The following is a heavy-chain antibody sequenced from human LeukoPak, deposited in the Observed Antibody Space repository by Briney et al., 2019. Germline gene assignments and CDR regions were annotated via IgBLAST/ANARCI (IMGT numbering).Heavy chain of an antibody. J-gene: IGHJ4*02. V-gene: IGHV3-30*03. CDR2: ISHDGSVQ. CDR3: ARTVATIALPSYQY. CDR1: GITFSDYG. D-gene: IGHD5-12*01. Sequence: PGRSLRLSCEASGITFSDYGMHWVRQAPGKGLEWVAAISHDGSVQYFADSVKGRFTVSRDNSRNTLFLQMNSLRTEDTAVYYCARTVATIALPSYQYWGQGTLVTVSS.